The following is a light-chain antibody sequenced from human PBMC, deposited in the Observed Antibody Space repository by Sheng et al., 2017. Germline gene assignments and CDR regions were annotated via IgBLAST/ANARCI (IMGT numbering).Light chain of an antibody. Sequence: QSVLTQPPSVSGAPGQRVTISCTGSSSNIGAGYDVHWYQQLPGTAPKVLIYGNSNRPSGVPDRFSGSKSGTSASLAITGLQAEDEADYYCQSYDNSLSAFWMFGGGTKLTVL. CDR3: QSYDNSLSAFWM. V-gene: IGLV1-40*01. CDR2: GNS. J-gene: IGLJ3*02. CDR1: SSNIGAGYD.